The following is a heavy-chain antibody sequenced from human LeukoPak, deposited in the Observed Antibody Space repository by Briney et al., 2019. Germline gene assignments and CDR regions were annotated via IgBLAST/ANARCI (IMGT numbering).Heavy chain of an antibody. Sequence: SETLSLTRTASGGSISSYYWSWIRQPPGKGLEWIGYIYYSGSTNYNPSLKSRVTISVDTSKNQFSLKLSSVTAADTAVYYCAREGSDWNRNYYYYYYMDVWGKGTTVTVSS. V-gene: IGHV4-59*01. J-gene: IGHJ6*03. CDR1: GGSISSYY. CDR2: IYYSGST. CDR3: AREGSDWNRNYYYYYYMDV. D-gene: IGHD1-1*01.